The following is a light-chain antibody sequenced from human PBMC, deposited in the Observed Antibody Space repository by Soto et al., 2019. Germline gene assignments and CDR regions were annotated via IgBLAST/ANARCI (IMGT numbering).Light chain of an antibody. CDR2: ENN. Sequence: SVLAQPPPVSSAPGQKVTLPRSGSSPNIGNNYVSWYQQLPGTAPKLLIYENNKRPSGIPDRFSGSKSGTSATLGITGLQTGDEADYYCGTWDSSLSVYVFGTGTKVTVL. CDR3: GTWDSSLSVYV. J-gene: IGLJ1*01. V-gene: IGLV1-51*02. CDR1: SPNIGNNY.